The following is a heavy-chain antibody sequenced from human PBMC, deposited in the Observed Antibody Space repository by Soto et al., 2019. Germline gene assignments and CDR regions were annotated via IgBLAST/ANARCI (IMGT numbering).Heavy chain of an antibody. V-gene: IGHV1-69*13. D-gene: IGHD2-15*01. CDR2: IIPIFGTA. CDR3: ARADIVVVVAATYYGMDV. J-gene: IGHJ6*02. CDR1: GGTFSSYA. Sequence: GASLKVSCKASGGTFSSYAISWVRQAPGQGLEWMGGIIPIFGTANYAQKFQGRVTITADESTSTAYMELSSLRSEDTAVYYCARADIVVVVAATYYGMDVWGQGTTVTVSS.